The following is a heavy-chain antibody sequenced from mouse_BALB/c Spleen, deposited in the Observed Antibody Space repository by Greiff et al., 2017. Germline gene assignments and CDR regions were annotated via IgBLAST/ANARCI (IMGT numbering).Heavy chain of an antibody. CDR2: ISSGSSTI. CDR1: GFTFSSFG. D-gene: IGHD2-4*01. CDR3: ARSMITATTIYYYAMDY. J-gene: IGHJ4*01. Sequence: EVQRVESGGGLVQPGGSRKLSCAASGFTFSSFGMHWVRQAPEKGLEWVAYISSGSSTIYYADTVKGRFTISRDNPKNTLFLQMTSLRSEDTAMYYCARSMITATTIYYYAMDYWGQGTSVTVSS. V-gene: IGHV5-17*02.